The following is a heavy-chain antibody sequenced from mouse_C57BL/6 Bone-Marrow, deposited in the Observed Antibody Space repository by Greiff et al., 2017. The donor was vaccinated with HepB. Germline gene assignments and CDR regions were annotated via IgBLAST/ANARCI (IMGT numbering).Heavy chain of an antibody. CDR1: GFTFSDYG. D-gene: IGHD2-14*01. CDR3: ARWGRVRRRAWFAD. V-gene: IGHV5-17*01. Sequence: EVKLMESGGGLVKPGGSLKLSCAASGFTFSDYGMHWVRQAPEKGLEWVAYISSGSSTIYYTDTLKGRFTISRDNAKSTLFMQMTSLRSEDTAMYYCARWGRVRRRAWFADWGQGPLVTVSA. J-gene: IGHJ3*01. CDR2: ISSGSSTI.